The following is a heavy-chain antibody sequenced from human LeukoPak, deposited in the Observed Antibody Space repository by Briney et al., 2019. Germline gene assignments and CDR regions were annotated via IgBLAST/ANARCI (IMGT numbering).Heavy chain of an antibody. V-gene: IGHV1-2*06. CDR3: AREVGATVGNWFDP. J-gene: IGHJ5*02. D-gene: IGHD1-26*01. CDR1: GYTFTGYY. Sequence: ASVKVSCKASGYTFTGYYIHWVRQAPGQGLEWMGRINPNTGGTNYAEKFQGRVTMTRDTSISTAYMELSRLRSDDTAVYYCAREVGATVGNWFDPWGQGTLVTVSS. CDR2: INPNTGGT.